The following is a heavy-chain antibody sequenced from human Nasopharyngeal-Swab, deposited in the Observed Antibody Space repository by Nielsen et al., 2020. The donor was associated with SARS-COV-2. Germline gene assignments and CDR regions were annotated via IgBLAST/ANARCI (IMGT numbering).Heavy chain of an antibody. CDR1: GYTFTSYG. J-gene: IGHJ4*02. CDR3: AREMDLGRAFDY. Sequence: SVTVSCQASGYTFTSYGISWVRPSPAQGLEWMGWISAYNGNTNYAQKLQGRVTMTTDTSTSTAYMELRRLRSDDTAVYYCAREMDLGRAFDYWGQGTLVTVSS. D-gene: IGHD3/OR15-3a*01. CDR2: ISAYNGNT. V-gene: IGHV1-18*01.